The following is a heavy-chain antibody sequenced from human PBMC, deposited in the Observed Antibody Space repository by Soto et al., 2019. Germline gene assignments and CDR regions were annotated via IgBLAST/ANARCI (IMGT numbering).Heavy chain of an antibody. J-gene: IGHJ6*02. V-gene: IGHV4-31*03. CDR2: IYYSGST. CDR3: ARDREGADILTGYPYYYGMDV. CDR1: GGSNRSGGYY. Sequence: TLSLTCTISGGSNRSGGYYWSWIRQHTGKGLEWIGYIYYSGSTYYNPSLKSRVTISVDTSKNQFSLKLSSVTAADTAVYYCARDREGADILTGYPYYYGMDVWGQGTTVTVSS. D-gene: IGHD3-9*01.